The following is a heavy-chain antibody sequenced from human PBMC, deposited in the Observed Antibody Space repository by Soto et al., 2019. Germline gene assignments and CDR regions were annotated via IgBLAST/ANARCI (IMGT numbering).Heavy chain of an antibody. V-gene: IGHV1-69*01. Sequence: QLHLVQSGAEVKKAGSSVKVSCKASGGTVSSYAITWVRQAPGKGLEWMGVFIPIFVSAHYAPKFQGRITITADESTSTAYMELSGLTSEDTAIYYCARDGVRGGWYYFDLWGQGTQVSVSS. CDR3: ARDGVRGGWYYFDL. J-gene: IGHJ4*02. CDR2: FIPIFVSA. D-gene: IGHD6-19*01. CDR1: GGTVSSYA.